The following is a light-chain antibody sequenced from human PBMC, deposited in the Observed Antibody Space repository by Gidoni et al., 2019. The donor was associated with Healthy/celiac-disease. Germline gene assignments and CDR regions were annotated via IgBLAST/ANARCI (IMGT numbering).Light chain of an antibody. CDR2: EVS. J-gene: IGLJ1*01. CDR1: SSDVGGYNY. V-gene: IGLV2-14*01. Sequence: QSALTQPASVSGSPGQSITISCTGTSSDVGGYNYVSWYQQHPGKAPKLMIYEVSKRPSGVSNRFSGSKSGNTASLTISGLQAEDDADYYCSSYTSSISYVFGTGTKVTVL. CDR3: SSYTSSISYV.